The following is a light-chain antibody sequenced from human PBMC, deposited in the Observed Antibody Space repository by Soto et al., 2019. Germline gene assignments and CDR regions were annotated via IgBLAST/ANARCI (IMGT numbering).Light chain of an antibody. CDR3: SSYTRSSTVV. V-gene: IGLV2-14*01. CDR1: SSDVGGYNY. Sequence: QSALTQPAPVSGSPGQSITISCTGTSSDVGGYNYVSWYQQQPGKAPKLMIYEVSNRPSGVSNRLSGSKSGNTASLTISGLQAEDEADYYCSSYTRSSTVVFGGGTKLTVL. CDR2: EVS. J-gene: IGLJ2*01.